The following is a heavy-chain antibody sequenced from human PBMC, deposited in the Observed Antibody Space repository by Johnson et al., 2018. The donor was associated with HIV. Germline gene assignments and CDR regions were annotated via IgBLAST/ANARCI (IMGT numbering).Heavy chain of an antibody. J-gene: IGHJ3*02. CDR1: GFTFDDYA. Sequence: VQLVESGGGVVQPGRSLRLSCTASGFTFDDYAMHWVRQAPGKGLEWVSGISWNSGSIGYADSVKGRFTISRDNAKNTLYLQMNSLRAEDTAVYYCARDAKVDYGDAFDIWGQGTKVTVSS. CDR2: ISWNSGSI. V-gene: IGHV3-9*01. D-gene: IGHD4-17*01. CDR3: ARDAKVDYGDAFDI.